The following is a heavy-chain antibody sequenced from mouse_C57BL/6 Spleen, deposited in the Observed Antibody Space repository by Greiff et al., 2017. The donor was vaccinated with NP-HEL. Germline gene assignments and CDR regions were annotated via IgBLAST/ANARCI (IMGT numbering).Heavy chain of an antibody. V-gene: IGHV2-5*01. CDR3: AKTTYYGISFHWYFDV. Sequence: VKLVESGPGLVQPSQSLSITCTVSGFSLTSYGVHWVRQSPGKGLEWLGVIWRGGSTDYNAAFMSRLSITKDNSKSQVFFKMNTLQADYTAIYYCAKTTYYGISFHWYFDVWGTETTVTVSS. CDR2: IWRGGST. CDR1: GFSLTSYG. D-gene: IGHD1-1*01. J-gene: IGHJ1*03.